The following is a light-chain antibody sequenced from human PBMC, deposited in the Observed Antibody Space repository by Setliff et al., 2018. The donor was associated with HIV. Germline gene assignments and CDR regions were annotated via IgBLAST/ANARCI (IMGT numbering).Light chain of an antibody. CDR3: CSYASGSTFA. J-gene: IGLJ1*01. CDR1: TNNVGSYDL. CDR2: EVT. V-gene: IGLV2-23*02. Sequence: QSVLTQPASVSGSPGQSITISCTGSTNNVGSYDLVSWYQQHPGKAPKLMIYEVTRRPSGVSNRFSGSKSGNTASLTISGLQAEDEAEYYCCSYASGSTFAFGTGTKVTVL.